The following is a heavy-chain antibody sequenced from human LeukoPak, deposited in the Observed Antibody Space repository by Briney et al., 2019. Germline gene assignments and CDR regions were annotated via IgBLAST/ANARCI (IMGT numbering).Heavy chain of an antibody. Sequence: PGGSLRLSCAASGFTFSSYSMNWVRQAPGKGLEWVSSISSSSSYIYYADSVKGRFTISRDNAKNSLYLQMNSLRAEDTAVYYCATATMVRDVHFDYWGQGTLVTVSS. J-gene: IGHJ4*02. CDR2: ISSSSSYI. V-gene: IGHV3-21*04. D-gene: IGHD3-10*01. CDR3: ATATMVRDVHFDY. CDR1: GFTFSSYS.